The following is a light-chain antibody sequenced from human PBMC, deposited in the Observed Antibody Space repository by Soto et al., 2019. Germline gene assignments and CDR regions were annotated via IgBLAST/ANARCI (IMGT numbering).Light chain of an antibody. CDR1: GSNIGAPYD. CDR2: GST. V-gene: IGLV1-40*01. CDR3: QSYDSSLSGYV. Sequence: QSALTQPPSLSGAPGQRVTISCTGSGSNIGAPYDVHWYQHLPGTAPKLLIYGSTNRPSGVPGRFSGPKSGTSASLAITGLQAEDEADYYCQSYDSSLSGYVFGAGTKVTVL. J-gene: IGLJ1*01.